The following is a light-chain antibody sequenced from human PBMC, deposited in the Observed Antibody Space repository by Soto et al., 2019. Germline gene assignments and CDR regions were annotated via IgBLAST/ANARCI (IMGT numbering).Light chain of an antibody. CDR1: HSLTSNS. CDR2: AAS. V-gene: IGKV3-20*01. J-gene: IGKJ2*01. CDR3: QQFGSSPYT. Sequence: ETVLTQSPGTLSLSPGERVTLSCRASHSLTSNSLVWYQQKPGQAPRLLIYAASLRPPGIPDRFSGSGSGTDITLTITRLEPEDFAVYYCQQFGSSPYTFGQGTKLEIK.